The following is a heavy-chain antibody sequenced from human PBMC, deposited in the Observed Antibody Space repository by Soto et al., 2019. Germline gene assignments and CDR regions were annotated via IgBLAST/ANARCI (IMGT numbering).Heavy chain of an antibody. CDR1: GGSFGTSY. V-gene: IGHV4-34*01. CDR2: INHNGDS. Sequence: QVHLQQWGAGLLKPSETLSLTCGVYGGSFGTSYWAWIRQSPEKGLEWIGEINHNGDSNYNPSLKMRVTISLHMSENQFSLNLTPVAAADTAVYYCARVTRFPDAFDIWGQGTPVIVSS. J-gene: IGHJ3*02. CDR3: ARVTRFPDAFDI.